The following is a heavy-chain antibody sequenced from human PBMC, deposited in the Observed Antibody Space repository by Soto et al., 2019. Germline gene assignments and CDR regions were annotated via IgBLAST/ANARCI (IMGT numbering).Heavy chain of an antibody. D-gene: IGHD2-15*01. J-gene: IGHJ6*02. CDR2: ISWDGGST. CDR1: GFTFDDYT. CDR3: VKGRGRYCSGGSCAPRDYYGMDV. Sequence: EVQLVESGGVVVQPGGSLRLSCAASGFTFDDYTMHWVRQAPGKGLEWVSLISWDGGSTYYADSVKGRFTISRDNSKNSLYLQMNSLRTEDTALYYCVKGRGRYCSGGSCAPRDYYGMDVWGQGTTVTVSS. V-gene: IGHV3-43*01.